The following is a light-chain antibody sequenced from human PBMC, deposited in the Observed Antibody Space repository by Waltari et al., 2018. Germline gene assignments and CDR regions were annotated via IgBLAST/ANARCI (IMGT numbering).Light chain of an antibody. V-gene: IGLV2-23*01. Sequence: QSALTQPASVSGSPGQSITISCTGTSSDVGSYNLVSWYQHHPGKAPKLMLYEGSKRPSGVSIRFSGSKSGNTASLTISGLQAEDEADYYCCSYAGSNTYVFGTGTKVTVL. J-gene: IGLJ1*01. CDR3: CSYAGSNTYV. CDR1: SSDVGSYNL. CDR2: EGS.